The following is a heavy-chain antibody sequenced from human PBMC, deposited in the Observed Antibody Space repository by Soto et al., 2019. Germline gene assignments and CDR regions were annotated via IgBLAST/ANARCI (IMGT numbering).Heavy chain of an antibody. Sequence: ASVKVSCKASGYTCTGYYMHWVRQAPGQGLEWMGWINPNSGGTNYAQKFQGWVTMTRDTSISTAYMELSRLRSDDTAVYFCVRARSTDSRPDHWGQGTLVTVSS. CDR1: GYTCTGYY. J-gene: IGHJ5*02. D-gene: IGHD3-22*01. V-gene: IGHV1-2*04. CDR3: VRARSTDSRPDH. CDR2: INPNSGGT.